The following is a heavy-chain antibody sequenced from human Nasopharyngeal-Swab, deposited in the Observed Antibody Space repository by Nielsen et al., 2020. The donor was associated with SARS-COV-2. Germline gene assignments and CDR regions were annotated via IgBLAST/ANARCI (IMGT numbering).Heavy chain of an antibody. CDR1: GYTFTGYY. CDR2: INPNSGGT. J-gene: IGHJ6*02. D-gene: IGHD3-3*01. CDR3: ARVRIFGVPDYGMDV. V-gene: IGHV1-2*06. Sequence: ASVKVSCKASGYTFTGYYMHWVQQAPGQGLEWMGRINPNSGGTNYAQKFQGRVTMTRDTSISTAYMELSRLRSDDTAVYYCARVRIFGVPDYGMDVWGQGTTVTVSS.